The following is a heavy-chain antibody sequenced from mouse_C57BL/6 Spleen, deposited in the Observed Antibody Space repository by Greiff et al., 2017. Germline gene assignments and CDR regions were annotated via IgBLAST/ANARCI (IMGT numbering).Heavy chain of an antibody. CDR1: GYTFTSYW. CDR2: INPSNGGT. Sequence: QVQLQQPGTELVKPGASVKLSCKASGYTFTSYWMHWVKQRPGQGLEWIGNINPSNGGTNYNEKFKSKATLTVDKSSSTASMQLSSLTSEDSAVYYCARLRLCESFMDYWGQGTSVTVSS. V-gene: IGHV1-53*01. CDR3: ARLRLCESFMDY. D-gene: IGHD2-12*01. J-gene: IGHJ4*01.